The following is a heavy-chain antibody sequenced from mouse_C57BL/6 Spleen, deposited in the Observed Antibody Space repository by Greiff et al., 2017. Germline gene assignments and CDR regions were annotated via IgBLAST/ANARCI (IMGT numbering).Heavy chain of an antibody. Sequence: QVQLQQPGAELVRPGSSVKLSCKASGYTFTSYWMHWVKQRPIQGLEWIGNIDPSDSETHYNQKFKDKATLTVDKSSSTAYMQLSSLTSEDSAVYDCARRDDYDHYYAMDYWGQGTSVTVSS. CDR2: IDPSDSET. J-gene: IGHJ4*01. CDR1: GYTFTSYW. V-gene: IGHV1-52*01. CDR3: ARRDDYDHYYAMDY. D-gene: IGHD2-4*01.